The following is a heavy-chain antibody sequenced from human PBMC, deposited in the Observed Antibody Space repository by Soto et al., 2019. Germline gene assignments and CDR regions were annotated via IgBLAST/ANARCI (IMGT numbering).Heavy chain of an antibody. Sequence: SETLSLTCSVSGSSIDYFYRIWLRQPPGKGLEWIGFVSYSGSTSYNPSLKSRVTMSVDRTKNQFSLNLSSMTAADTAIYFCAREASEQLGSIDYWGQGTLVTVSS. CDR2: VSYSGST. D-gene: IGHD6-6*01. CDR1: GSSIDYFY. V-gene: IGHV4-59*01. J-gene: IGHJ4*02. CDR3: AREASEQLGSIDY.